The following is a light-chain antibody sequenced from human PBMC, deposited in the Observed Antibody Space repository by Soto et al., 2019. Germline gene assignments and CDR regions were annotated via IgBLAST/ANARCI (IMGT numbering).Light chain of an antibody. CDR3: QQYYSTLWS. J-gene: IGKJ1*01. V-gene: IGKV4-1*01. CDR1: QNLLYSSNNKNY. CDR2: CAS. Sequence: DFVMTQSPDSLAVSLGERATINCKSSQNLLYSSNNKNYLTWYQQKPGHPPKLLIYCASTRESVVPDRFSGSGSGSDFTLSISSLQAEDVAVYYFQQYYSTLWSFGQGTKVEI.